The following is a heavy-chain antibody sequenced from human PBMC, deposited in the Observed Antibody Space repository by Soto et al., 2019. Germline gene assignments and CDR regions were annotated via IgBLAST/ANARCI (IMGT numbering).Heavy chain of an antibody. CDR1: GYTFTSYA. Sequence: ASVKVSCKASGYTFTSYAIHWVRQAPGQRLEWMGWINAGNGNTKYSQKFQGRVTITRDTSASTAYMELSSLRSEDTAVYYCAREPYSTVADSYFDYWGQGTLVTVSS. V-gene: IGHV1-3*01. CDR2: INAGNGNT. J-gene: IGHJ4*02. D-gene: IGHD4-17*01. CDR3: AREPYSTVADSYFDY.